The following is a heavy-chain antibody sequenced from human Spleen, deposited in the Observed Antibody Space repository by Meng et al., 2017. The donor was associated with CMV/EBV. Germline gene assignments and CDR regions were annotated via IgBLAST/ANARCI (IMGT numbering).Heavy chain of an antibody. CDR2: IYNSGST. CDR3: ARTASYSLDAAEYFQY. V-gene: IGHV4-30-4*08. D-gene: IGHD2-15*01. CDR1: GGSISSGDYY. J-gene: IGHJ1*01. Sequence: SETLSLTCTVSGGSISSGDYYWSWIRQPPGKGLDWIAYIYNSGSTYYNPSLKSRVTISVDKSKNQLSLKLSSVTAADTAVYYCARTASYSLDAAEYFQYWGQGALVTVSS.